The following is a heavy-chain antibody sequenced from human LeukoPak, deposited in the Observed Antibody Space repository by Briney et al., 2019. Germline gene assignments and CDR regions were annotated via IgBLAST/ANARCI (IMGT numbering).Heavy chain of an antibody. CDR2: ISSSGSTI. J-gene: IGHJ4*02. V-gene: IGHV3-11*01. CDR3: AREAGQGFGVVYFDY. D-gene: IGHD3-3*01. CDR1: GFTFSDYY. Sequence: NPGGSLRLSCAAFGFTFSDYYMSWIRQAPGKGLEWVSYISSSGSTIYYADSVKGRFTISRDNAKNSLYLQMNSLRAEDTAVYYCAREAGQGFGVVYFDYWGQGTLVTVSS.